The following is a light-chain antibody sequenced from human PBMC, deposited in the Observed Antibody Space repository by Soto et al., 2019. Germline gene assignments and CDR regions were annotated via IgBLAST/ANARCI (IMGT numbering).Light chain of an antibody. CDR1: QSVTTY. Sequence: ERVMTQSPATLSVSPGESATLSCRASQSVTTYLAWYQQKPGQAPRLLIYDASVRATGIPARFSASGSGTDFTLTISSLEPEDFAVYYCQQRSNWPPEITFGQGTRLEIK. CDR3: QQRSNWPPEIT. CDR2: DAS. J-gene: IGKJ5*01. V-gene: IGKV3-11*01.